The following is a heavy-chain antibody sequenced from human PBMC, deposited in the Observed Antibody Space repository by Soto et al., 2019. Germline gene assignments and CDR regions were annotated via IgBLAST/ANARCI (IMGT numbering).Heavy chain of an antibody. CDR2: IIPAVIPTP. CDR1: GGTLSTYA. CDR3: ARDFWSGSRPLGGMDV. D-gene: IGHD3-3*01. V-gene: IGHV1-69*13. Sequence: ASVKVSCKASGGTLSTYAINWVRQAPGQGLEWMGGIIPAVIPTPKYAQKFQGRVTITADESTSTAYLELSGLKFDDTAVYYCARDFWSGSRPLGGMDVWGQGTSVTVSS. J-gene: IGHJ6*02.